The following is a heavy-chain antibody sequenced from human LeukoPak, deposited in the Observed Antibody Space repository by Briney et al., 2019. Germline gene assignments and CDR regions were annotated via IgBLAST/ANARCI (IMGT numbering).Heavy chain of an antibody. Sequence: SETLSLTCTVSGGSISSYYWSWIRQPAGKGLEWIGRIYTSGSTNYNPSLKSRVTMSVDTSKNQFSLKLSSVTAADTAVYYCARGALQYSYGYEGVFDYWGQGTLVTVSS. V-gene: IGHV4-4*07. J-gene: IGHJ4*02. D-gene: IGHD5-18*01. CDR3: ARGALQYSYGYEGVFDY. CDR1: GGSISSYY. CDR2: IYTSGST.